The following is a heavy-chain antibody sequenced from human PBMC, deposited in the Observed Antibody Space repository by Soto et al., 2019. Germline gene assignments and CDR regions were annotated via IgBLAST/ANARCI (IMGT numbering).Heavy chain of an antibody. Sequence: GESLKISSKGSGYSFSNWWIAWVRQMPGKGLEYMGIIYPSDSQTRYSPSFQGQVTISADKSISTAYLQWSSLKASDTAIYYCARNGFYGDYSSNYFDPWGQGTRVTVSS. J-gene: IGHJ5*02. D-gene: IGHD4-17*01. CDR3: ARNGFYGDYSSNYFDP. V-gene: IGHV5-51*01. CDR2: IYPSDSQT. CDR1: GYSFSNWW.